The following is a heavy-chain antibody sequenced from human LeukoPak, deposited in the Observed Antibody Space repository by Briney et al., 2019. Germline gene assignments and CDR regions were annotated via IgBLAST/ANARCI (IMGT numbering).Heavy chain of an antibody. CDR1: GFPLSSYW. Sequence: PGGSLRLSCAASGFPLSSYWMSWVRQAPGKGLEWVANIDQDGSSKHYVDSVKGRFTISRDDAKNSLYLQMNGLRAEDTAVYYCARDLFSGSYYEDFWGQGTLVTVSS. V-gene: IGHV3-7*01. CDR3: ARDLFSGSYYEDF. J-gene: IGHJ4*02. D-gene: IGHD1-26*01. CDR2: IDQDGSSK.